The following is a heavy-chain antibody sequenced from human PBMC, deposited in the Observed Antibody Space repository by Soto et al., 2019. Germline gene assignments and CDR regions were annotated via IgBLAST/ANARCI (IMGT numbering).Heavy chain of an antibody. CDR1: GDSVSGGGYY. Sequence: QVQLQESGPGLVKPSETLSLICTVSGDSVSGGGYYWTWIRQPPGKGLEWIGYISFTGDTTYNPSRRRRVTIAMHTSKNQVSLKLTSATAADTALYYCSRGGQYYHSMSWGQGTPVTVSS. J-gene: IGHJ4*02. CDR3: SRGGQYYHSMS. V-gene: IGHV4-61*08. CDR2: ISFTGDT. D-gene: IGHD3-22*01.